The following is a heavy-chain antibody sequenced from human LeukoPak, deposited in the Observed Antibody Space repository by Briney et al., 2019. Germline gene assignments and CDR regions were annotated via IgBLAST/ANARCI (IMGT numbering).Heavy chain of an antibody. CDR2: INPNSGGT. CDR1: GYTFTGYY. Sequence: ASVKVSCKASGYTFTGYYMHWVRQAPGQGLEWMGRINPNSGGTNYAQKFQGRVTMTRDTSISTAYMELSRLRSDDTAVYYCARATPYSYGYSGGAKYYFDYWGQGTLVTVSS. J-gene: IGHJ4*02. D-gene: IGHD5-18*01. V-gene: IGHV1-2*06. CDR3: ARATPYSYGYSGGAKYYFDY.